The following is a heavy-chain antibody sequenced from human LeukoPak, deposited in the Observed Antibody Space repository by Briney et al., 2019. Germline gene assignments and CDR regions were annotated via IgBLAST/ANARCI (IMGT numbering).Heavy chain of an antibody. CDR1: RFSFSSFG. CDR2: INPNSGAT. CDR3: ARESLDTYGSGSLVVVHQPLFAP. D-gene: IGHD3-10*01. Sequence: GGSLRVSCAASRFSFSSFGMHWVRQAPGQGLEWMGWINPNSGATNYAQKFQGRVTMTRDTSISTAYMELSRLRSDDTAVYYCARESLDTYGSGSLVVVHQPLFAPWGQGTVVTVPS. J-gene: IGHJ5*02. V-gene: IGHV1-2*02.